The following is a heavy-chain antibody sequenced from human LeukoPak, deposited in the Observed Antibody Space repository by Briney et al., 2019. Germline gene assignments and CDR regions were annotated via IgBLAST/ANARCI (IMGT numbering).Heavy chain of an antibody. J-gene: IGHJ6*02. CDR1: YX. D-gene: IGHD1-26*01. Sequence: YXXQWVRQAPGXGLEWMGRINPNSGGTNYAQKFQGRVTMTRDTSISTAYMELSRLRSDDTAVYYCARGPSVGATPYYYGMDVWGQGTTVTVSS. V-gene: IGHV1-2*06. CDR3: ARGPSVGATPYYYGMDV. CDR2: INPNSGGT.